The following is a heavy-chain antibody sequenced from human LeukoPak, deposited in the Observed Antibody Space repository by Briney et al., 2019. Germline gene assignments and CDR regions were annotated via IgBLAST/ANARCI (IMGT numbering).Heavy chain of an antibody. D-gene: IGHD5-18*01. Sequence: ASVKVSCKASGYTFTNYHIHWVRQAPGQGLEWMGIINPSGGSTSDAQKFQGRVTMTRDMSTSTVYMQLSSLRSEDTAVYYCARDFRLTTWIQLSVPPDYWGQGTLVTVSS. J-gene: IGHJ4*02. CDR1: GYTFTNYH. CDR3: ARDFRLTTWIQLSVPPDY. V-gene: IGHV1-46*01. CDR2: INPSGGST.